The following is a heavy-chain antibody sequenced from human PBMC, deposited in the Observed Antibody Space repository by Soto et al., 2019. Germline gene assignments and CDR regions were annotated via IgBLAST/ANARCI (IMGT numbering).Heavy chain of an antibody. CDR1: GYTFTSYG. Sequence: QVQLVQSGAEVKKPGASVKVSCKASGYTFTSYGISWVRQAPGQGLEWMGWISAYNGNTNYAQKLQGRVTMTTDTSTSTAYMELRSLRSDDTAVYYCARDSIIWGYYGSGSPFGEINWFDPWGQGTLVTVSS. CDR2: ISAYNGNT. CDR3: ARDSIIWGYYGSGSPFGEINWFDP. J-gene: IGHJ5*02. D-gene: IGHD3-10*01. V-gene: IGHV1-18*01.